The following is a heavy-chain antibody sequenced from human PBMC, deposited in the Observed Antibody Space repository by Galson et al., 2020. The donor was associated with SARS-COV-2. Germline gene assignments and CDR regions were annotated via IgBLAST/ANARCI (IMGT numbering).Heavy chain of an antibody. CDR1: GYTFTSYG. V-gene: IGHV1-18*01. CDR2: ISAYNGNT. CDR3: ARLQPPMVRGVITVSPGFDY. D-gene: IGHD3-10*01. J-gene: IGHJ4*02. Sequence: ASVKVSCKASGYTFTSYGISWVRQAPGQGLEWMGWISAYNGNTNYAQKLQGRVTMTTDTSTSTAYMELRSLRSDDTAVYYCARLQPPMVRGVITVSPGFDYWGQGTLVTVSS.